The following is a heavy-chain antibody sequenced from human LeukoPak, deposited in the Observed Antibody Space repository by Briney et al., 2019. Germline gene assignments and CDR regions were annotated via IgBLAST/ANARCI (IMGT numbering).Heavy chain of an antibody. V-gene: IGHV3-30*02. J-gene: IGHJ4*02. CDR3: ARRLPDSGSYSPDY. CDR2: IKFDGSQK. Sequence: GGSLRLSCAPSGFTFSSFDMHWVRQPPDKGLEWVAFIKFDGSQKYYADSVRGRFTVSRYNSRNLLYLQLDSLRDDDTAVYFCARRLPDSGSYSPDYWGQGTLVTVSS. CDR1: GFTFSSFD. D-gene: IGHD3-10*01.